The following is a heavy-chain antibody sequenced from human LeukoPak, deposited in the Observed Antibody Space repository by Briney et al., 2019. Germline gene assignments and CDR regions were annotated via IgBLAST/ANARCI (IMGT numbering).Heavy chain of an antibody. V-gene: IGHV3-30*02. Sequence: GGSLRLSCAASGFTFSSYGMHWVRQAPGKGLEWVAFIRYDGSNKYYADSVKGRFTISRDNSKNTLYLQMNSLRAEDTAVYYCARVRSHDYGDDEIDYWGQGTLVTVSS. CDR3: ARVRSHDYGDDEIDY. J-gene: IGHJ4*02. CDR1: GFTFSSYG. CDR2: IRYDGSNK. D-gene: IGHD4-17*01.